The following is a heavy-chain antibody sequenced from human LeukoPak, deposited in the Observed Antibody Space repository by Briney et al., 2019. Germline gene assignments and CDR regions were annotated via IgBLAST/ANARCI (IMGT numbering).Heavy chain of an antibody. V-gene: IGHV1-8*01. CDR3: VRGAKCSGGGCDSKEYVYYFDY. J-gene: IGHJ4*02. CDR1: GYTFVSYD. Sequence: ASVKVSCKASGYTFVSYDINWVRQANGQGLEWMGWMNPNSGNTGYAQKFQGRVTISRSTSISTAYMELSSLRSDDTAVYYCVRGAKCSGGGCDSKEYVYYFDYWGQGTLVTVSS. D-gene: IGHD6-25*01. CDR2: MNPNSGNT.